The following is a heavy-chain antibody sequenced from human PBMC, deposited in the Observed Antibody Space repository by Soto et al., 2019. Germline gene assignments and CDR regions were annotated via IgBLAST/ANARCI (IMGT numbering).Heavy chain of an antibody. Sequence: ASVKVSCKASGGTFSSYAISWVRQAPGQGLEWMGGIIPIFGTANYAQKFQGRVTITADESTSTAYMELSSLRSEDTAVYYCATHHGRDYSTTHDYWGQGTLVTVSS. CDR3: ATHHGRDYSTTHDY. J-gene: IGHJ4*02. V-gene: IGHV1-69*13. CDR2: IIPIFGTA. D-gene: IGHD4-4*01. CDR1: GGTFSSYA.